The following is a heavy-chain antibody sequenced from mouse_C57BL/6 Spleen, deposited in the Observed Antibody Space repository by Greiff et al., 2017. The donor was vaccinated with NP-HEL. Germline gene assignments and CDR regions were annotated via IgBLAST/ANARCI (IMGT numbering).Heavy chain of an antibody. V-gene: IGHV1-61*01. D-gene: IGHD2-5*01. J-gene: IGHJ3*01. CDR1: GYTFTSYW. CDR3: ARGGYSNYGDWFAY. Sequence: QVQLQQPGAELVRPGSSVKLSCKASGYTFTSYWMDWVKQRPGQGLEWIGNIYPSDSETHYNQKFKDKATLTVDKSSSTAYMQLSSLTSEDSAVYYCARGGYSNYGDWFAYWGQGTLVTVSA. CDR2: IYPSDSET.